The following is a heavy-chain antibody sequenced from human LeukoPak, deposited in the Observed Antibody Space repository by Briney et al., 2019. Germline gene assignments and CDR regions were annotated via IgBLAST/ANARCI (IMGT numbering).Heavy chain of an antibody. CDR3: ARDFPDSSGYDYFDY. J-gene: IGHJ4*02. CDR1: GLTVSRKF. Sequence: GGSLRLSCVVSGLTVSRKFMNWVRQAPGKGLEWVSGIYDDGSTFYADSVKGRFTISRDNAKNSLYLQMNSLRAEDTAVYYCARDFPDSSGYDYFDYWGQGTLVTVSS. D-gene: IGHD3-22*01. V-gene: IGHV3-53*01. CDR2: IYDDGST.